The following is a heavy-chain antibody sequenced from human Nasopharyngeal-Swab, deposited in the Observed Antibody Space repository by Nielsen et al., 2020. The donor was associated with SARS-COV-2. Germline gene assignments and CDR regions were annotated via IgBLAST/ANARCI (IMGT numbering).Heavy chain of an antibody. J-gene: IGHJ4*02. D-gene: IGHD6-19*01. V-gene: IGHV1-2*06. CDR1: GYTFTAYY. Sequence: ASVKVSCKASGYTFTAYYMHWVRQPPGQEPEWMGRINPNSGGTNYAQKFQGRVSMTRDTSISTVYMDLNRLTSDDSTVYYCARSYSSGWADFDSWGQGTLVTVSS. CDR3: ARSYSSGWADFDS. CDR2: INPNSGGT.